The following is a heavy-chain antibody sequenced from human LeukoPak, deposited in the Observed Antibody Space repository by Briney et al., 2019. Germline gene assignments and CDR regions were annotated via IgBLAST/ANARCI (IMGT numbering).Heavy chain of an antibody. Sequence: PSETLFLNCTVSGGSINTYYWTWIGQPPGKGLEWIGYIYNSGSTNYNPSLKSRVTISTDTSKKQFSLRVSSVTAADTAVYYCARRLRIEGGTRRGDALDMWGQGTTVTVSS. J-gene: IGHJ3*02. D-gene: IGHD1-26*01. CDR2: IYNSGST. CDR1: GGSINTYY. CDR3: ARRLRIEGGTRRGDALDM. V-gene: IGHV4-59*08.